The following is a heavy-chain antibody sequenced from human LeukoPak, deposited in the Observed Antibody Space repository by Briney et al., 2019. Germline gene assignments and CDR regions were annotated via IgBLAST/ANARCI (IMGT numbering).Heavy chain of an antibody. CDR3: TRQQLVFDC. CDR2: IKSISDGGTT. Sequence: GGSLRLSCAASGFTFSHAWMSWVRQAPGKGLEWVGHIKSISDGGTTDYAAPVRGRFTISRDDSKNTLYLQMSSLKTEDTAVYYCTRQQLVFDCWGQGTLVTVSS. CDR1: GFTFSHAW. V-gene: IGHV3-15*01. J-gene: IGHJ4*02. D-gene: IGHD6-13*01.